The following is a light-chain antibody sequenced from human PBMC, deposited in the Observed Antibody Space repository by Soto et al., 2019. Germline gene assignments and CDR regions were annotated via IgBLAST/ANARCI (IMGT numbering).Light chain of an antibody. J-gene: IGLJ2*01. Sequence: QLVLTQSPSASASLGASVKLTCTLSSWHRNYALAWHQQQSEKGPRYLMKLNSDGSHSKGDGIPDRFSGSSSGAERYLTISSLQSEDEADYYCQTWGSGIVVFGGGTKLTVL. CDR1: SWHRNYA. V-gene: IGLV4-69*01. CDR2: LNSDGSH. CDR3: QTWGSGIVV.